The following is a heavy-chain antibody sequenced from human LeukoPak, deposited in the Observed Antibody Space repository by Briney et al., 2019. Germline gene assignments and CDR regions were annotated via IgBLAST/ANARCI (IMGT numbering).Heavy chain of an antibody. J-gene: IGHJ5*02. CDR3: ARVPPPVAAAGTPRFDP. CDR1: GGSISSHY. V-gene: IGHV4-59*11. Sequence: MPSETLSLTCTVSGGSISSHYWSWIRQPPGKGLEWIGYIYYSGSTNYNPSLKSRVTISVDTSKNQFSLKLSSVTAADTAVYYCARVPPPVAAAGTPRFDPWGQGTLVTVSS. D-gene: IGHD6-13*01. CDR2: IYYSGST.